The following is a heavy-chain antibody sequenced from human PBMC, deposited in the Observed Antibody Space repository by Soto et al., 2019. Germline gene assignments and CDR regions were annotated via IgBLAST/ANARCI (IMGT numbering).Heavy chain of an antibody. J-gene: IGHJ4*02. CDR1: GDSIGSNVW. D-gene: IGHD2-15*01. CDR2: VYHKGPT. Sequence: QVQLHESGPRLVKPSGTLSLTCDVSGDSIGSNVWWSWVRQPPGKGLEWIGEVYHKGPTEYKPSLRGRATMAADMSKNQFSLRVTSVTDADTAIYYCARDAALPGEADRFDYWGQGALVTVSS. V-gene: IGHV4-4*02. CDR3: ARDAALPGEADRFDY.